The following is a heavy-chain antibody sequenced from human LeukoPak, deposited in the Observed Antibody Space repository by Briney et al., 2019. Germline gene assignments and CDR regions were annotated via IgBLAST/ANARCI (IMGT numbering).Heavy chain of an antibody. CDR2: INPSGST. V-gene: IGHV4-34*01. J-gene: IGHJ4*02. CDR1: GGSFSGYY. Sequence: SETLSLTCAVYGGSFSGYYWSWIRQPPGKGLEWIGEINPSGSTNYSPSLKSRVTMSVDTSRKQFSLNLTSVTAADTAVYYCARQPVGATYDYWGQGTLVTVSS. CDR3: ARQPVGATYDY. D-gene: IGHD1-26*01.